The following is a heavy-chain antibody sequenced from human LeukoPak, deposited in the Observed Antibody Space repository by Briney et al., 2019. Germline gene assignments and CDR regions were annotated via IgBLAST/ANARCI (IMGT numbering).Heavy chain of an antibody. V-gene: IGHV1-18*01. CDR3: ARGYDFWSGFDY. J-gene: IGHJ4*02. Sequence: GASVKVSCKASGYTFTSYGISWVRQAPGQGLEWMGWISAYNGNTNYAQKFQGRVTITADKSTSTAYMELSSLRSEDTAVYYCARGYDFWSGFDYWGQGTLVTVSS. D-gene: IGHD3-3*01. CDR2: ISAYNGNT. CDR1: GYTFTSYG.